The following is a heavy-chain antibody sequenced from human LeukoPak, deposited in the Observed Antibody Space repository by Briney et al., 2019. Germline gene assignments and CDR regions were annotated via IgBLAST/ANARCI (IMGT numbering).Heavy chain of an antibody. D-gene: IGHD5/OR15-5a*01. CDR2: IKSKTDGGTT. CDR3: ASVEPDY. V-gene: IGHV3-15*05. J-gene: IGHJ4*02. CDR1: GFTFSNAW. Sequence: GGSLRLSCAASGFTFSNAWMSWVRQAPGKGLEWVGHIKSKTDGGTTDYAAPVKGRFTISRDDSKNTLYLQMNSLRDEDTAVYYCASVEPDYWGQGTLVTVSS.